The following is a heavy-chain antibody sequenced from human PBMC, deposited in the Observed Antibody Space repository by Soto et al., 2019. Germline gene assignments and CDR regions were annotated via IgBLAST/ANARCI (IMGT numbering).Heavy chain of an antibody. J-gene: IGHJ6*03. D-gene: IGHD3-3*01. CDR3: ARWAPGNFWSGYEPYYMDV. Sequence: SVKVSCKASGGTFSSYTISWVRQAPGQGLEWMGRIIPILGIANYAQKFQGRVTITADKSTSTAYMELSSLRSEDTAVYYCARWAPGNFWSGYEPYYMDVWGKGTTVTVSS. V-gene: IGHV1-69*02. CDR2: IIPILGIA. CDR1: GGTFSSYT.